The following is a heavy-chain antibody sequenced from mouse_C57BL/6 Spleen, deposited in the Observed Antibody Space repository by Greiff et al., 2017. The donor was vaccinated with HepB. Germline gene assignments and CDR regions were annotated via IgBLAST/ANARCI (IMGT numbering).Heavy chain of an antibody. Sequence: VQLKESGAELVKPGASVKLSCTASGFNIKDYYMHWVKQRTEQGLEWIGRIDPEDGETKYAPKFQGKATITADTSSNTAYLQLSSLKSEDTAVYYCAREDYYGSSRYAMDYWGQGTSVTVSS. J-gene: IGHJ4*01. CDR3: AREDYYGSSRYAMDY. CDR1: GFNIKDYY. V-gene: IGHV14-2*01. D-gene: IGHD1-1*01. CDR2: IDPEDGET.